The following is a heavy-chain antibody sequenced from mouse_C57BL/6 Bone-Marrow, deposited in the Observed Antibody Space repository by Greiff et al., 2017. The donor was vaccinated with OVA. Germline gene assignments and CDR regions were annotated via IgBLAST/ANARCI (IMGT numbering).Heavy chain of an antibody. CDR1: GFTFSDYY. CDR2: INYDGSST. Sequence: EVKLMESEGGLVQPGSSMKLSCTASGFTFSDYYMAWVRQVPEKGLEWVANINYDGSSTYYLDSLKSRFIISRDNAKNILYLQMSSLKSEDTATYYCARDGYPYYYAMDYWGQGTSVTVSS. CDR3: ARDGYPYYYAMDY. J-gene: IGHJ4*01. V-gene: IGHV5-16*01.